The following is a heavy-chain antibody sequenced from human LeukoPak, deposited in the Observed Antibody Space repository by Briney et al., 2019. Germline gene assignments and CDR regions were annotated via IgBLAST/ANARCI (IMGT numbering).Heavy chain of an antibody. CDR3: ARGTRTFDP. J-gene: IGHJ5*02. CDR2: INHSGST. D-gene: IGHD2-2*01. CDR1: GFTFSSYS. V-gene: IGHV4-34*01. Sequence: GPLRLSCAASGFTFSSYSMNWVRQAPGKGLEWIGEINHSGSTNYNPSLKSRVTISVDTSKNQFSLKLSSVTAADTAVYYCARGTRTFDPWGQGTLVTVSS.